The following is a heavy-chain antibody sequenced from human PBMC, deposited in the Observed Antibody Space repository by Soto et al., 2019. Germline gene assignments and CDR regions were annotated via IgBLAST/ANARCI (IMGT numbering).Heavy chain of an antibody. CDR2: ISGSGGST. CDR1: GFTFSSYA. Sequence: GGSLRLSCAASGFTFSSYAMSWVRQAPGKGLEWVSAISGSGGSTYYADSVKGRFTISRDNSKNTLYLQMNSLRAEDTAVYYCPKVTVSAYYYYYYGMDVWGQGTTVTVSS. CDR3: PKVTVSAYYYYYYGMDV. V-gene: IGHV3-23*01. J-gene: IGHJ6*02. D-gene: IGHD6-25*01.